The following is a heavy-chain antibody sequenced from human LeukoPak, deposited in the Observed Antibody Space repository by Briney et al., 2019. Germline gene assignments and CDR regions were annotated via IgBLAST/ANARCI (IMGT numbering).Heavy chain of an antibody. CDR1: GFTFSSYA. CDR2: ISGSGGST. CDR3: AKGPPTMIVVVPFLDY. D-gene: IGHD3-22*01. Sequence: GGSLRLSCAASGFTFSSYAMRWVGQAPWKVLEWVSAISGSGGSTYYADSVKGRFTISRDNSKNTLYLQMNSLRAEDTAVYYCAKGPPTMIVVVPFLDYWGQGTLVTVSS. V-gene: IGHV3-23*01. J-gene: IGHJ4*02.